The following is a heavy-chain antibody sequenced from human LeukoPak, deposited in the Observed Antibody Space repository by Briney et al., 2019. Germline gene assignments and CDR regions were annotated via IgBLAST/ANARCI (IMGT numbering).Heavy chain of an antibody. D-gene: IGHD3-10*01. J-gene: IGHJ5*02. Sequence: GESLKISCKGSGYSFTSYWIGWVRQMPGKGLEWMGIIYPGDSDTRYSPSFQGQVTISADKSISTAYLQWSSLKASDTAMYYCARLLLWFGGVNWLDPWGQGTLVTVSS. CDR2: IYPGDSDT. V-gene: IGHV5-51*01. CDR3: ARLLLWFGGVNWLDP. CDR1: GYSFTSYW.